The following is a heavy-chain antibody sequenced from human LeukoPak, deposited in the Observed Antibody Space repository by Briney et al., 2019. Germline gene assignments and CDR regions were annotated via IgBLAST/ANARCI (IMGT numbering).Heavy chain of an antibody. V-gene: IGHV1-3*01. CDR1: GYTFTNYF. CDR2: INAGNGNT. J-gene: IGHJ5*02. CDR3: ARVGTIFGVTSRYWFDP. Sequence: ASVKVSCKASGYTFTNYFIHWVRQAPGQGLEWMGWINAGNGNTKYSQKFQGRVTITRDTSASTAYMELSSLRSEDTAVYYCARVGTIFGVTSRYWFDPWGQGTLVTVSS. D-gene: IGHD3-3*01.